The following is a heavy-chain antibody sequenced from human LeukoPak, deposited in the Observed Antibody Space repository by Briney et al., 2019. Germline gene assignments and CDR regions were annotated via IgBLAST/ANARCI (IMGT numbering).Heavy chain of an antibody. V-gene: IGHV4-59*01. D-gene: IGHD5-24*01. Sequence: PSETLSLTCTVSGGSISRDYWSWIRQPPGKGLEWIGYIYYTGSTNYNPSLKSRVTISVDTSKNQFSLKLSSVTAADTAVYYCAREVSGDGYNWIDYWGQGTLVTVSS. CDR3: AREVSGDGYNWIDY. CDR1: GGSISRDY. CDR2: IYYTGST. J-gene: IGHJ4*02.